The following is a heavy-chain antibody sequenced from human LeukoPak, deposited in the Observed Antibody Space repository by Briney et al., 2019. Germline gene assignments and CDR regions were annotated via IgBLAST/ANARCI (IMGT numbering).Heavy chain of an antibody. J-gene: IGHJ4*02. CDR2: INPSGGST. Sequence: ASVKVSCKASGYTFTSYYMHWVRQAPGQGLEWMGIINPSGGSTSYAQKFQGRVTMTRDMSTSTVYKELSSLRSEDTAVYYCARDKSQRHSIRPDYFDYRGQGTLVTVSS. V-gene: IGHV1-46*01. CDR3: ARDKSQRHSIRPDYFDY. D-gene: IGHD1-14*01. CDR1: GYTFTSYY.